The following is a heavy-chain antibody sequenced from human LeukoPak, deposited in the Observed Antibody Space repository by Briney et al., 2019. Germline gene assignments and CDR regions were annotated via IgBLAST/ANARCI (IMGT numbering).Heavy chain of an antibody. CDR3: AKSQGSSGWYNYYYGMDV. CDR2: ISGSGGST. V-gene: IGHV3-23*01. D-gene: IGHD6-19*01. CDR1: GFTFSSYA. J-gene: IGHJ6*02. Sequence: GSLRLSCAAAGFTFSSYAMSWVRQAPGKGLEWVSAISGSGGSTYYADSVKGRFTISRDNSKNTLYLQMNSLRAEDTAVYYCAKSQGSSGWYNYYYGMDVWGQGTTVTVSS.